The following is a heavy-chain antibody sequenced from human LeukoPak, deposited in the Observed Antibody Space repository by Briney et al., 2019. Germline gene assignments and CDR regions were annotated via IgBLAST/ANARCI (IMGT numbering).Heavy chain of an antibody. D-gene: IGHD2-15*01. CDR1: GFTFSSYS. Sequence: GGSLRLSCAASGFTFSSYSMNWVRQAPGKGLGWVSSISSSSSYIYYADSAKGRFTISRDNAKNSLYLQMNSLRAEDTAVYYCARDIVVVVAAIRYYYGMDVWGQGTTVTVSS. CDR3: ARDIVVVVAAIRYYYGMDV. J-gene: IGHJ6*02. V-gene: IGHV3-21*01. CDR2: ISSSSSYI.